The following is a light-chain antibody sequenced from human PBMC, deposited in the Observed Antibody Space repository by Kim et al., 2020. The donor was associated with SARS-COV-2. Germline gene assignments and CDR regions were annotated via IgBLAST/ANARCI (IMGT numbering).Light chain of an antibody. Sequence: EIVLTQSPGTLSLSPGERATLSCRASQSVSSSYLAWYQQKPGQAPRLLIYGASSRATGIPDRISGSGSGTDFTLTISRLEPEDFAVYYCQQDGSSPLTFGGGTKLEI. CDR2: GAS. CDR1: QSVSSSY. V-gene: IGKV3-20*01. CDR3: QQDGSSPLT. J-gene: IGKJ4*01.